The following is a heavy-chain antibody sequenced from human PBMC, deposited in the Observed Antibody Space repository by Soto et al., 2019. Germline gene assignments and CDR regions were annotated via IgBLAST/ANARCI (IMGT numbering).Heavy chain of an antibody. J-gene: IGHJ6*02. CDR2: VHWNDDK. CDR3: ANRRLGDTRPDYNGLDV. D-gene: IGHD3-3*01. Sequence: QITLKEAGPTLVKPTQTLTLTCTFSGFSLSTTGEGVFWIRQPPGKAPEWLALVHWNDDKRYSPSLRPRLTIRKDTSRNHVVLSLTNLDPVDKGTYYCANRRLGDTRPDYNGLDVWGQGTTVIVSS. V-gene: IGHV2-5*01. CDR1: GFSLSTTGEG.